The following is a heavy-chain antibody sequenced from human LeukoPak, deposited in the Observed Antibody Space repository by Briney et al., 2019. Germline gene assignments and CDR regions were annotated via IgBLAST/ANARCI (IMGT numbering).Heavy chain of an antibody. V-gene: IGHV3-21*01. Sequence: GGSLRLSCAASGFTFSSYSMNWVRQAPGKGLEWVSSISSSSSYIYYADSVKGRFTISRDNAKNSLYLQMNSLRAEDTAVYYCARWNDFWSGYYFDYWGQGTLVTVSS. CDR1: GFTFSSYS. CDR2: ISSSSSYI. D-gene: IGHD3-3*01. CDR3: ARWNDFWSGYYFDY. J-gene: IGHJ4*02.